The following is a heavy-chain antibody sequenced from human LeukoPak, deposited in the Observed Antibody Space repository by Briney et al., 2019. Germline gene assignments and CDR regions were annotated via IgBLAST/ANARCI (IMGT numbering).Heavy chain of an antibody. CDR2: VNPSGGNT. V-gene: IGHV1-46*01. D-gene: IGHD1-26*01. J-gene: IGHJ4*02. CDR1: GYTFSSYT. CDR3: SRERCSGSYYFDY. Sequence: ASVKVSCKAFGYTFSSYTMHWVRQAPGQGLEWMGIVNPSGGNTNYAQKFQGRVTMTRDMSTTTVYMELSSLRSEDTAVYYCSRERCSGSYYFDYWGQGTLVTVSS.